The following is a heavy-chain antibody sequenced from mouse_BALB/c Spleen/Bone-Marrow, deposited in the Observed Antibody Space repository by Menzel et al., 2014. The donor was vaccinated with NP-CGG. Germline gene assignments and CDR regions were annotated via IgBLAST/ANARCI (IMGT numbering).Heavy chain of an antibody. CDR1: GYTFTEYT. CDR2: INPNNGGT. J-gene: IGHJ3*01. V-gene: IGHV1-18*01. D-gene: IGHD2-4*01. Sequence: VHMQQAGPELVKPGASVKISCKTSGYTFTEYTMCWVKQSHGKSLEWIGGINPNNGGTNYNQKFKGKATLTVDKSSSTAYMELRSLTSEDSAVYYCTREEAFDYDIPYWRQGTLVTVSA. CDR3: TREEAFDYDIPY.